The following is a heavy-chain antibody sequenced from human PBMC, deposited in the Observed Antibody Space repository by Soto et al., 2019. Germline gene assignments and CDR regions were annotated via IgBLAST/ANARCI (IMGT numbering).Heavy chain of an antibody. CDR3: VTSNWFDP. Sequence: QLQLQESGPGLVKPSETLSLTCTVSGGSISGRGYYWGWIRQPPGKGLEWIGTIYYSGSTYYNPSLKSRVTISVDTSKNQFSLKLSSVTAADTAVYYCVTSNWFDPWGQGTLVTVSS. CDR2: IYYSGST. V-gene: IGHV4-39*01. CDR1: GGSISGRGYY. J-gene: IGHJ5*02.